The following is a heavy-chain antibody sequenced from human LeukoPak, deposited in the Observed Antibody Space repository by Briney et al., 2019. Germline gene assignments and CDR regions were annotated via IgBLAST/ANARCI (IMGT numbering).Heavy chain of an antibody. Sequence: GGSLRLFCAASGLTVSSSYMSWFRQAPGKGLEWVSIIYIGDNPHYADSVKGRFTISRHNSKNTLYLQMNNLRAEDTAVYYCARVRTWVFDYWGQGTLVTVSS. CDR3: ARVRTWVFDY. CDR2: IYIGDNP. J-gene: IGHJ4*02. CDR1: GLTVSSSY. V-gene: IGHV3-53*04. D-gene: IGHD1/OR15-1a*01.